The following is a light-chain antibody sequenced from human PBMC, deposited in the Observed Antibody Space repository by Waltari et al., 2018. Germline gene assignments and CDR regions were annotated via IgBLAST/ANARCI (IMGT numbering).Light chain of an antibody. CDR2: DDS. V-gene: IGLV3-21*03. J-gene: IGLJ2*01. CDR3: SSYGGSNNLV. CDR1: NIGSKS. Sequence: SYVLTQPPSVSVAPGKTARITCGGNNIGSKSVHWYQQKPGQAPVLVVYDDSDRPSGIPGRFSGSKAGNTAALTVSGLQAEDEADYYCSSYGGSNNLVFGGGTKLTVL.